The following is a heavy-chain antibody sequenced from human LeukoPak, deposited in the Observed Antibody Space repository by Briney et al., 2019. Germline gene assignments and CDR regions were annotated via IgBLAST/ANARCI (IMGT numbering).Heavy chain of an antibody. J-gene: IGHJ4*02. Sequence: PGGSLRLSCAASGFTFSSYAMHWVRQAPGKGLEWVAVISYDGSNKYYADSMKGRFTISRDNSKNTLYLQMNSLRAEDTAVYYCARDRAYCGGDCYGIFDYWGQGTLVTVSS. V-gene: IGHV3-30-3*01. D-gene: IGHD2-21*02. CDR2: ISYDGSNK. CDR1: GFTFSSYA. CDR3: ARDRAYCGGDCYGIFDY.